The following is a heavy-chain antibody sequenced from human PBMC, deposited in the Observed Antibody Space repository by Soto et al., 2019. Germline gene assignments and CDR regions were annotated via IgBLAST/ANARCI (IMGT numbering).Heavy chain of an antibody. CDR3: ARAYTSNYGGNRGWFDP. CDR2: IYYSGST. V-gene: IGHV4-31*03. CDR1: GCSISSGGYY. J-gene: IGHJ5*02. Sequence: PAETLSLTCTVSGCSISSGGYYWSWIRQHPGKGLEWIGYIYYSGSTYYNPSLKSRVTISVNTSKNQFSLKLSSVPAADTAVYYWARAYTSNYGGNRGWFDPWGQGTLVTVSS. D-gene: IGHD4-17*01.